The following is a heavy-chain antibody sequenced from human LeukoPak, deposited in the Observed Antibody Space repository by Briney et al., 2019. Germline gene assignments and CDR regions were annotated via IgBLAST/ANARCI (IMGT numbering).Heavy chain of an antibody. CDR2: ISYDGSNK. V-gene: IGHV3-30-3*01. CDR1: GFAFSRYD. Sequence: GRSLRLSCAASGFAFSRYDMYWVRLAPGKGLEWVAVISYDGSNKYYADSVKGRFTISRDNSKNTLFLQMSNLRAEDTAVYYCAREAYYGSGTYFDYWGQGTLVTVSS. D-gene: IGHD3-10*01. J-gene: IGHJ4*02. CDR3: AREAYYGSGTYFDY.